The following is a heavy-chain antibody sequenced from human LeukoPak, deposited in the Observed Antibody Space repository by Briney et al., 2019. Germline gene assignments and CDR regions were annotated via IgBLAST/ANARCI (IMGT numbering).Heavy chain of an antibody. D-gene: IGHD4-17*01. V-gene: IGHV4-34*01. Sequence: PSETLSLTCAVYGGSFSGYYWSWIRQPPGKGLEWIGEINHSGSTNYNPSVKSRVTISVDTSKNQFSLKLSSVTAADTAVYYCAGEPMVTTRYGMDVWGQGTTVTVSS. J-gene: IGHJ6*02. CDR3: AGEPMVTTRYGMDV. CDR2: INHSGST. CDR1: GGSFSGYY.